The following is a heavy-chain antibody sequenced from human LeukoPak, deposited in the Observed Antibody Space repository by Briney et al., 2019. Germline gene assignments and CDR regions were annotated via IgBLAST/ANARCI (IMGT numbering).Heavy chain of an antibody. CDR1: GGTFISYA. CDR2: IIPILGTA. J-gene: IGHJ4*02. D-gene: IGHD1-26*01. V-gene: IGHV1-69*01. Sequence: GSSVKVSCKASGGTFISYAISWVRQAPGQGLEWMGGIIPILGTANYAQKFQGRVTITADESTSTAYMELSSLRSEDTAVYYCARGLVGATTSGVDNWGQGTLVTVSS. CDR3: ARGLVGATTSGVDN.